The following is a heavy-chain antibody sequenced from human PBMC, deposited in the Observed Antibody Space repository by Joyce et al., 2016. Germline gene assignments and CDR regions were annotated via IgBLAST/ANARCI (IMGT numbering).Heavy chain of an antibody. CDR3: ARRSGIPAGRRPGAFDM. Sequence: QEQLEESGGGVVQPGTSLRLSCTASGSLFSGYAMNWVRQAPGKGLEWVAIISYDGPNKFYADSVRGRFTISRDNYKNTLFLQMNSLTIEDAGVYYCARRSGIPAGRRPGAFDMWGQGTVVTVSS. V-gene: IGHV3-30*04. CDR2: ISYDGPNK. D-gene: IGHD6-13*01. CDR1: GSLFSGYA. J-gene: IGHJ3*02.